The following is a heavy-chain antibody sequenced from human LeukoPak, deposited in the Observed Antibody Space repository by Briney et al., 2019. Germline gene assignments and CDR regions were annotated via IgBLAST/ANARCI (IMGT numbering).Heavy chain of an antibody. J-gene: IGHJ4*02. CDR2: VTGFNGKT. V-gene: IGHV1-18*01. CDR3: ARVGNGGEFDF. Sequence: GASVKVSCKTSGYTFSDYGLTWVRQAPGQGLEWLGWVTGFNGKTNYARRVEDRLILTTDTSTSTGTLDLRGLRADDTAVYYCARVGNGGEFDFWGQGTLVTVSS. D-gene: IGHD3-10*01. CDR1: GYTFSDYG.